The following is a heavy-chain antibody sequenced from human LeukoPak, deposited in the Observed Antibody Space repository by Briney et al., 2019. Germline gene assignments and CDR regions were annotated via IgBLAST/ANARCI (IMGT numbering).Heavy chain of an antibody. CDR1: GGSISSSSYY. CDR3: AGHRYYGSGNIWFDP. CDR2: IYYSGST. Sequence: SETLSLTCTVSGGSISSSSYYWGWIRQPPAKGLEWIGSIYYSGSTYYNPSLKSRVTISVDTSKNQFSLKLSSVTAADTAVYYCAGHRYYGSGNIWFDPWGQGTLVTVSS. V-gene: IGHV4-39*01. D-gene: IGHD3-10*01. J-gene: IGHJ5*02.